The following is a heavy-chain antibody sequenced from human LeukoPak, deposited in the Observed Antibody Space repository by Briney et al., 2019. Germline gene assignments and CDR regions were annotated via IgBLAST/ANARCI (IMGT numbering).Heavy chain of an antibody. D-gene: IGHD3-9*01. Sequence: PSETLSLTCTVSGGSISSSSYYWGWIRQPPGKGLEWIGSIYYSGSTYYNPSLKSRVTISVDTSKNQFSLKLSSVTAADTAVYYCARDHSDFDWLLQYYFDYWGQGTLVTVSS. CDR3: ARDHSDFDWLLQYYFDY. CDR1: GGSISSSSYY. CDR2: IYYSGST. J-gene: IGHJ4*02. V-gene: IGHV4-39*07.